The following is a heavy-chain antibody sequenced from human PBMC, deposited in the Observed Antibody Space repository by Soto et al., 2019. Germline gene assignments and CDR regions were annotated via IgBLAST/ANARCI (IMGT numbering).Heavy chain of an antibody. CDR3: ARDYRAHYFDY. Sequence: QVQLVQSGAEVKKPGSSVKVSCNASGGTFSSYAISWVRQAPGQGLEWMGGIIPIFGTANYAQKFQGRVTITADKSTSTAYMELRSLRSEDTAVYYCARDYRAHYFDYWGQGTLVTVSS. CDR1: GGTFSSYA. CDR2: IIPIFGTA. J-gene: IGHJ4*02. V-gene: IGHV1-69*06.